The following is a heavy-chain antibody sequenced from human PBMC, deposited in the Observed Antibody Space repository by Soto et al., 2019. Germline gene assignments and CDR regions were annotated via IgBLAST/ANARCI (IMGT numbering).Heavy chain of an antibody. CDR1: GGTFSSYA. V-gene: IGHV1-69*01. J-gene: IGHJ4*02. CDR3: ARGPTYYDFWSGSIALPDY. D-gene: IGHD3-3*01. Sequence: QVQLVQSGAEVKKPGSSMKVSCKASGGTFSSYAISWVRQAPGQELEWMGGIIPIFGTANYAQKFQGRVTIPASESTSTASMELSSLRSEDTAVYYCARGPTYYDFWSGSIALPDYWGQGTLVTVSS. CDR2: IIPIFGTA.